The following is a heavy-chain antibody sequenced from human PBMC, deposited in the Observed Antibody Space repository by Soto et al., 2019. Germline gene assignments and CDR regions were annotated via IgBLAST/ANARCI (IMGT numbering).Heavy chain of an antibody. V-gene: IGHV3-21*01. D-gene: IGHD6-19*01. CDR3: STSGSGWYGVDFDV. CDR1: GFSFTSYT. CDR2: ISSSGSFT. J-gene: IGHJ3*01. Sequence: VGSLRLSFAASGFSFTSYTMNWLRQAPGKGLEWVSSISSSGSFTDYADSVRGRFTISRDNAKNSLYLQMTSLSAEDTAVYYCSTSGSGWYGVDFDVWGQGTKVTVSS.